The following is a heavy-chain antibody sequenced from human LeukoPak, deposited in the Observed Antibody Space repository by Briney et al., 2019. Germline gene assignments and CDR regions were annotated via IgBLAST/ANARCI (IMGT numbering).Heavy chain of an antibody. D-gene: IGHD3-10*01. V-gene: IGHV4-38-2*02. CDR1: GFSISSGYY. CDR3: ARVYYHGSGSNFFDY. CDR2: ISHSGIS. J-gene: IGHJ4*02. Sequence: SETLSLTCSVSGFSISSGYYWGWIRQPPGKGLEWIGSISHSGISYYNPSLRSRVTLSIDTSKNQFSLRLSSVTAADTAMYFCARVYYHGSGSNFFDYWGQGNLVTVSS.